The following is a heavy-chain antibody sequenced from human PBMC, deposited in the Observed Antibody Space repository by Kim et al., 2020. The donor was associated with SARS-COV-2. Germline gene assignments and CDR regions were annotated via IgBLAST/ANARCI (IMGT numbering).Heavy chain of an antibody. J-gene: IGHJ4*02. CDR2: INSDGSGT. V-gene: IGHV3-74*01. CDR1: GFNFSSYW. D-gene: IGHD1-26*01. Sequence: GGSLRLSCAASGFNFSSYWMHWVRQAPGKGLVWVSRINSDGSGTVYADSLKGRFTISRDNAKNTLYLEMNSLSAEDTAVYYCARSIVGPSTDYWGQGTLVTVSS. CDR3: ARSIVGPSTDY.